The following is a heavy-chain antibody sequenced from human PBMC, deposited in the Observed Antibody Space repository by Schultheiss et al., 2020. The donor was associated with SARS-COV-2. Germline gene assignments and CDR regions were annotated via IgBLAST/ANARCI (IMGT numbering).Heavy chain of an antibody. CDR2: INSDGSST. Sequence: GGSLRLSCAASGFTFSSYWMHWVRQAPGKGLVWVSRINSDGSSTSYADSVKGRFTISRDNSKNTLYLQMNSLRAEDTAVYYCAKDVGFWSGYYDYWGQGTLVTVSS. CDR3: AKDVGFWSGYYDY. J-gene: IGHJ4*02. V-gene: IGHV3-74*01. D-gene: IGHD3-3*01. CDR1: GFTFSSYW.